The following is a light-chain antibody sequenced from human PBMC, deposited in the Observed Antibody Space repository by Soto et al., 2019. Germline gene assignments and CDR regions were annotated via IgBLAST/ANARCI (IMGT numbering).Light chain of an antibody. V-gene: IGKV1-39*01. J-gene: IGKJ5*01. CDR1: QTIDRF. CDR2: AAS. CDR3: QQSYSTPLIT. Sequence: DIQMTQSPSSLSASVGDRVTITCRASQTIDRFLNWYQQKPGKTPKLLIYAASSFQSGVPSRFSGSGSGTDFTLTIRSLQPEDFATYYCQQSYSTPLITFGQGTRLEIK.